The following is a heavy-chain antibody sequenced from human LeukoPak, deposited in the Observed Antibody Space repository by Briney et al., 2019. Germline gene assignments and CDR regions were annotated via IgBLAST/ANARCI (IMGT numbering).Heavy chain of an antibody. D-gene: IGHD6-19*01. CDR3: ARDYSSGWTDAFDI. CDR1: GFTFSSYA. Sequence: PGRSLRLSCAAPGFTFSSYAMHWVRQAPRKGLEWVAVISYDGSNKYYADSVKGRFTISRDNSKNTLYLQMNSLRAEDTAVCYCARDYSSGWTDAFDIWGQGTMVTVSS. CDR2: ISYDGSNK. J-gene: IGHJ3*02. V-gene: IGHV3-30*04.